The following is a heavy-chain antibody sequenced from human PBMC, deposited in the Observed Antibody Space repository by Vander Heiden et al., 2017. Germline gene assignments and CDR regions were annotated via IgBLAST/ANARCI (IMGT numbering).Heavy chain of an antibody. CDR1: GFPFSSDS. CDR3: ARGGSGDY. J-gene: IGHJ4*02. CDR2: ISSSSSYI. Sequence: EVQLVESGGGLVKPGASLRLSCAASGFPFSSDSMNWVRQGPGKVLAGASSISSSSSYIYYADSVKGRFTVSRDNAKNSLYLQMNSLRAEDTAVYYCARGGSGDYWGQGTLVTVSS. D-gene: IGHD3-10*01. V-gene: IGHV3-21*01.